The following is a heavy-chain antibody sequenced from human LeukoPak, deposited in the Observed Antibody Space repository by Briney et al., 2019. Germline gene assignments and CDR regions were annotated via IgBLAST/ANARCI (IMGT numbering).Heavy chain of an antibody. Sequence: PSETLSLTCTVSGGSISSYYWSWIRQPPGKGLEWIGYIYYSGSTNYNPSLKSRVTISVDTSKNQFSLKLSSVTAADTAVYYCARDLWGLSVRGAFDIWGQGTMVTVSS. CDR2: IYYSGST. CDR3: ARDLWGLSVRGAFDI. J-gene: IGHJ3*02. CDR1: GGSISSYY. D-gene: IGHD7-27*01. V-gene: IGHV4-59*01.